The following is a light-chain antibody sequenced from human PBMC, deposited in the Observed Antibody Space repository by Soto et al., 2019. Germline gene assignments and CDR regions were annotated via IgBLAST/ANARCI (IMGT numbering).Light chain of an antibody. V-gene: IGLV2-14*01. Sequence: QSALTQPASVSGSPGQSITISCTGTSSDVGGYNYVSWYQQHPGKAPKLMIYDVSNRPSGVSNRFSGSKSGNTASLTISGLQAEDEADYYCSSYTGSINFAGVLFGGVTKLTVL. CDR3: SSYTGSINFAGVL. CDR2: DVS. CDR1: SSDVGGYNY. J-gene: IGLJ2*01.